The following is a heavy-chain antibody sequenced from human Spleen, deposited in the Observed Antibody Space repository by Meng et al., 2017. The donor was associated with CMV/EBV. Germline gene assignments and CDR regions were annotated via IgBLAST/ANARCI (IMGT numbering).Heavy chain of an antibody. J-gene: IGHJ4*02. Sequence: GESLKISCAASGFTFSSYAMSWVRQAPGKGLEWVSGISGGGGSTYYADSVKGRFSISRDNSKNTLYLQMHSLRVGDTAVYYCARYYGLGWGQGTLVTVSS. CDR1: GFTFSSYA. V-gene: IGHV3-23*01. D-gene: IGHD2-21*01. CDR3: ARYYGLG. CDR2: ISGGGGST.